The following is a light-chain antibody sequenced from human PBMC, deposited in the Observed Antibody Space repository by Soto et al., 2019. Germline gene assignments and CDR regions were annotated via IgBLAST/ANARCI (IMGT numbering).Light chain of an antibody. CDR2: GAS. CDR1: QPVGSN. J-gene: IGKJ2*01. Sequence: EMVMTQSPATLSVSPGERVTLSCRASQPVGSNFAWYRQRPGQSPTLLIYGASTRATDIPPRFSGSGSGTNCTLTISSLQSEDFAVYYCQQYMNWPYTFGQGTKLE. V-gene: IGKV3-15*01. CDR3: QQYMNWPYT.